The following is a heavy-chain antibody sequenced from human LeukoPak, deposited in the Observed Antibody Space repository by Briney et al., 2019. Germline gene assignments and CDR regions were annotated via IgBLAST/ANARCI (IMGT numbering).Heavy chain of an antibody. V-gene: IGHV5-51*01. CDR2: ISPGDSDT. CDR1: GYTFTNYL. CDR3: ARDLRSLGYNYMDA. J-gene: IGHJ6*03. Sequence: GESLKISCTGSGYTFTNYLIAWVRQVPGKGLEWVGIISPGDSDTGYSPSFQGQVTISADKSISTAYLQWSSLKASDSAMYYCARDLRSLGYNYMDAWGKGTTVTVSS. D-gene: IGHD5/OR15-5a*01.